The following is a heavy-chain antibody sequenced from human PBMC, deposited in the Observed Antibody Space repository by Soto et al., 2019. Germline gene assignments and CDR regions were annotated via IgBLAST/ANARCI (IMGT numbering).Heavy chain of an antibody. J-gene: IGHJ6*02. CDR3: AKEGDYDFWSGYYWAPPSYYYYYGMDV. CDR1: GFTFSSYG. V-gene: IGHV3-30*18. CDR2: ISYDGSNK. D-gene: IGHD3-3*01. Sequence: QVQLVESGGGVVQPGRSLRLSCAASGFTFSSYGMHWVRQAPGKGLEWVAVISYDGSNKYYADSVKGRFTISRDNSKNTLYLQMNSLRAEDTAVYYCAKEGDYDFWSGYYWAPPSYYYYYGMDVWGQGTTVTVSS.